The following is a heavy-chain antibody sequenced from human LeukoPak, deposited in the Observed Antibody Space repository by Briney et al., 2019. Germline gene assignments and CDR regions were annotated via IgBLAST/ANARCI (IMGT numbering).Heavy chain of an antibody. J-gene: IGHJ4*02. CDR2: IYTSGST. CDR3: ARELQLWPNQYKFDY. D-gene: IGHD5-18*01. CDR1: GGSISSGSYY. Sequence: PSQTLSLTCTVSGGSISSGSYYWSWIRQPAGKGLEWIGRIYTSGSTNYNPSLKSRVTISVDTSKNQFSPKLSSVTAADTAVYYCARELQLWPNQYKFDYWGQGTLVTVSS. V-gene: IGHV4-61*02.